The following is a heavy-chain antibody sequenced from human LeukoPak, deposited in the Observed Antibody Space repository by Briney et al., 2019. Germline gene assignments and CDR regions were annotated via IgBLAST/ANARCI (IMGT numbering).Heavy chain of an antibody. V-gene: IGHV1-2*02. CDR1: GGTFSSYA. D-gene: IGHD6-13*01. Sequence: ASVKVSCKASGGTFSSYAISWVRQAPGQGLEWMGWINPNSGGTNYAQKFQGRVTMTRDTSISTAYMELSRLRSDDAAVYYCARDPRGSSEHGDAFDIWGQGAMVTVSS. CDR3: ARDPRGSSEHGDAFDI. CDR2: INPNSGGT. J-gene: IGHJ3*02.